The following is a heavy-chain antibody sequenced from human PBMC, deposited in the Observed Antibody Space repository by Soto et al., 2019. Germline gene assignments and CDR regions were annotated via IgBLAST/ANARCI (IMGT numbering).Heavy chain of an antibody. CDR1: GGSISSYY. D-gene: IGHD4-17*01. Sequence: PSETLSLTCTVSGGSISSYYWSWIRQPPGKGLEWIGYIYYSGSTNYNPSLKSRVTISVDTSKNQFSLKLSSVTAADTAVYYCASGVGSVTTYSYYYYYYMDVWGKGTTVTVSS. CDR2: IYYSGST. V-gene: IGHV4-59*01. CDR3: ASGVGSVTTYSYYYYYYMDV. J-gene: IGHJ6*03.